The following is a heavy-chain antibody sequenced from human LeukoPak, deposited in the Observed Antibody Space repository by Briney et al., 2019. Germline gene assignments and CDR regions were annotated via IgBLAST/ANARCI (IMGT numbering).Heavy chain of an antibody. V-gene: IGHV3-30*04. D-gene: IGHD3-10*01. Sequence: PGRSLRLSCAASGFTFSSYAMHWVRQAPGKGLEWVAVISYDGSNKYYADSVKGRFTISRDNSKNTLYLQMNSLRAEDTALYYCAKDTKPITVRGVIDYWGQGTLVTVSS. CDR2: ISYDGSNK. CDR1: GFTFSSYA. CDR3: AKDTKPITVRGVIDY. J-gene: IGHJ4*02.